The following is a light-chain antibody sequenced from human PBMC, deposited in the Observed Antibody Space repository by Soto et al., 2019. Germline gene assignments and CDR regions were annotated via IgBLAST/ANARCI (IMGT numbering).Light chain of an antibody. CDR2: DAS. CDR3: EQYRRYPWT. J-gene: IGKJ1*01. CDR1: QSISSW. V-gene: IGKV1-5*01. Sequence: DIQMTQSPSTLSASVGDRVTINCRASQSISSWLAWCQQKPGKAPKLLIYDASALPRGVPSRFSGSGSGTEFTLTISSLQPDDFATYYCEQYRRYPWTFGQGTKVDIK.